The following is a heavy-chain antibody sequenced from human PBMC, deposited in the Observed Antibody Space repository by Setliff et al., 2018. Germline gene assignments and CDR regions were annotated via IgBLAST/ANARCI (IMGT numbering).Heavy chain of an antibody. J-gene: IGHJ6*03. CDR2: ISTSSTII. CDR1: GFTFSNYG. D-gene: IGHD3-22*01. Sequence: GGSLRLPCVTSGFTFSNYGMTWVRRAPGRGLEWISYISTSSTIIYYADSVKGRFTISRDNANHSLHLQMNSLRAEDTAVYFCARLALTGYDTSGYYYALDYYYYMDIWDKGTTVTVSS. CDR3: ARLALTGYDTSGYYYALDYYYYMDI. V-gene: IGHV3-48*01.